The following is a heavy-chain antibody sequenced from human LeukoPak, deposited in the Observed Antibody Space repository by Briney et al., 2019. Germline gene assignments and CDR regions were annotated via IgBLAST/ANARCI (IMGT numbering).Heavy chain of an antibody. CDR1: GFTFSSYW. CDR3: TKVQLPYNWFDP. J-gene: IGHJ5*02. D-gene: IGHD5-18*01. Sequence: GGSLRLSCAASGFTFSSYWMSWVRQAPGKGLEWVGRIKSKTDGGTTDYAAPVKGRFTISRDDSKNTLYLQMNSLKTEDTAVYYCTKVQLPYNWFDPWGQGTLVTVSS. CDR2: IKSKTDGGTT. V-gene: IGHV3-15*01.